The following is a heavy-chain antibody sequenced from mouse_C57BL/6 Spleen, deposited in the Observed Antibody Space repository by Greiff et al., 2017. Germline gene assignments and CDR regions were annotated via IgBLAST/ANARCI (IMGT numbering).Heavy chain of an antibody. CDR3: ARSSYGNWDY. V-gene: IGHV1-69*01. Sequence: QVQLKQPGAELVMPGASVKLSCKASGYTFTSYWMHWVKQRPGQGLKWIGEIDPSDSYTNYNQKFKGKSTLTVDKSSSTAYMQLSSLTSEDSAVYYCARSSYGNWDYWGQGTTLTVSS. CDR2: IDPSDSYT. J-gene: IGHJ2*01. CDR1: GYTFTSYW. D-gene: IGHD2-1*01.